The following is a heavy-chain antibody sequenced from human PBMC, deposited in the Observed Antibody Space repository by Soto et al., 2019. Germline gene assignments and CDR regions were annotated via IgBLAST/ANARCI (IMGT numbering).Heavy chain of an antibody. CDR3: VKGGYHYFDY. V-gene: IGHV3-30*18. CDR2: ISYDGSNK. Sequence: GGSLRLSCAASRFTFSNYGMHWVRQTPGKGLEWVAVISYDGSNKYYADSVKGRFTISRDNSKNTLYLQMNSLRAEDTAVYYCVKGGYHYFDYWGQGT. D-gene: IGHD5-12*01. CDR1: RFTFSNYG. J-gene: IGHJ4*02.